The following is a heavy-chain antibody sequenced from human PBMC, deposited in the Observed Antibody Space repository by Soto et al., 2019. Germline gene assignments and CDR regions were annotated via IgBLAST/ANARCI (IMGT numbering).Heavy chain of an antibody. CDR1: GGSFSSNP. CDR2: IIPIFVTV. V-gene: IGHV1-69*01. J-gene: IGHJ4*02. D-gene: IGHD5-18*01. CDR3: ARGGRGYSSGPRYDFDY. Sequence: QVQLVQSGSEVKKPGSSVKVSCKASGGSFSSNPISWVRQAPGQGLEWMAGIIPIFVTVHYAQKFQGRVPITAAEATSTAYMELTSLRSEATAVYFCARGGRGYSSGPRYDFDYWGQGTLVTVSS.